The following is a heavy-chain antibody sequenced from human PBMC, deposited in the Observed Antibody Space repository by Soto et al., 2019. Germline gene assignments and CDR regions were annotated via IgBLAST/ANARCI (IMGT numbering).Heavy chain of an antibody. CDR1: GFTFSSYD. J-gene: IGHJ6*02. Sequence: HPGGSLRLSCAASGFTFSSYDMHWVRQATGKGLEWVSAIGTAGDTYYPGSVKGQFTISRENAKNSLYLQMNSLRAGDTAVYYCARGVPPTMKYGMDVWGQGTTVTVSS. D-gene: IGHD3-22*01. V-gene: IGHV3-13*01. CDR3: ARGVPPTMKYGMDV. CDR2: IGTAGDT.